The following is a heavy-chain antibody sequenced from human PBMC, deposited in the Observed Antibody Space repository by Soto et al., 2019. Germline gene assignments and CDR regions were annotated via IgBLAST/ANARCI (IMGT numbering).Heavy chain of an antibody. CDR1: GYTFSDYY. J-gene: IGHJ6*02. V-gene: IGHV1-2*02. D-gene: IGHD1-26*01. Sequence: ASVKVSCKASGYTFSDYYIHWVRQAPGQGLEWMGWINPTSGGTKYAPKFQGGVTMTRDTSITTAYMELRGLTSDDTAEYYCAKGGAIVAAGTRVYLYNAMDVWGQGTTVTVSS. CDR2: INPTSGGT. CDR3: AKGGAIVAAGTRVYLYNAMDV.